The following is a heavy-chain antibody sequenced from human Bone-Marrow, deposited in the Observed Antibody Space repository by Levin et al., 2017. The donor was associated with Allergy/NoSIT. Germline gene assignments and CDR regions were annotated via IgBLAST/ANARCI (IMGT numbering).Heavy chain of an antibody. Sequence: SQTLSLTCTVSGGSLSSDNYYWGWVRQSPGKGLEWLGSIYYSGSTFYNPSLNGRVTISVDTSKNQFSLKLRSVTAADTAVYYGARGGLFVTTVTRFDYWGQGTLVTVSS. CDR3: ARGGLFVTTVTRFDY. CDR1: GGSLSSDNYY. D-gene: IGHD4-17*01. J-gene: IGHJ4*02. CDR2: IYYSGST. V-gene: IGHV4-39*07.